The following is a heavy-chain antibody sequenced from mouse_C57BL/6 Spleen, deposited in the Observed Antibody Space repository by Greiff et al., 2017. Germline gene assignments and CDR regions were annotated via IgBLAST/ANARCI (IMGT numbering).Heavy chain of an antibody. Sequence: VKLQESGPELVKPGASVKISCKASGYAFSSSWMNWVKQRPGKGLEWIGRIYPGDGDTNYNGKFKGKATLTADKSSSTAYMQLSSLTSEDSAVYFCAREKTAQANYAMDYWGQGTSVTVSS. CDR3: AREKTAQANYAMDY. V-gene: IGHV1-82*01. J-gene: IGHJ4*01. CDR2: IYPGDGDT. D-gene: IGHD3-2*02. CDR1: GYAFSSSW.